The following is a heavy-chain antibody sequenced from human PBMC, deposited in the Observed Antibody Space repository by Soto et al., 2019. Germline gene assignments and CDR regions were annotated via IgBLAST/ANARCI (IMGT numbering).Heavy chain of an antibody. CDR3: ARMETFGTLNWLDP. V-gene: IGHV1-8*01. J-gene: IGHJ5*02. CDR2: MNPNSGNT. Sequence: ASVKVSCKASGYTFGNNDISWVRQATGQGLEWMGWMNPNSGNTGYAQKFQGRVSMTRNTSITTAYLELSSLRSDDTAIYYCARMETFGTLNWLDPWGQGPLVTVSS. D-gene: IGHD1-1*01. CDR1: GYTFGNND.